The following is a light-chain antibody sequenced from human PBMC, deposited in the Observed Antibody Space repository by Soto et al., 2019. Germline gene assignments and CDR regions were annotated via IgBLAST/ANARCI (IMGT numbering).Light chain of an antibody. CDR3: HHSGNSHGT. Sequence: EIVLAQSPGTLSLSPGERATLSCRASQTVRSRYFTWYQQKSGQAPRLLIYGASSRATGIPDRFSGSGSGTDFTLTISRLEPEDVAVYYCHHSGNSHGTFGQGTKVEIK. J-gene: IGKJ1*01. CDR1: QTVRSRY. CDR2: GAS. V-gene: IGKV3-20*01.